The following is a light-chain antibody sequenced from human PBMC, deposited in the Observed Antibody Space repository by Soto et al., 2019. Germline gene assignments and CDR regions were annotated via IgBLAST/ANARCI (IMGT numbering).Light chain of an antibody. V-gene: IGKV1-17*01. CDR3: LQHKSYPWT. CDR1: LDIRNE. CDR2: DAS. J-gene: IGKJ1*01. Sequence: IQVTQSPSSLSASVGDRVTITCRASLDIRNELDWYQQKPGKAPKRLIYDASTLQDWVPSRFSGDRSGTEFTLTISSLQSEDFATYFCLQHKSYPWTFGQGTKV.